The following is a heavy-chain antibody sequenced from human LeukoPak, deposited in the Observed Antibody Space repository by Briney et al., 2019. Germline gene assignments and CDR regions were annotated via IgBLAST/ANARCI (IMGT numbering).Heavy chain of an antibody. J-gene: IGHJ4*02. Sequence: PSETLSLTCTVSGGSISSGSYYWSWIRQPAGKGLEWIGRIYTSGSTNYNPSLKSRVTISVDTSKNQFSLKVSSVTAADTAVYYYARERWYYDDSSGYYDYWGQGTLVTVSS. CDR1: GGSISSGSYY. D-gene: IGHD3-22*01. CDR2: IYTSGST. CDR3: ARERWYYDDSSGYYDY. V-gene: IGHV4-61*02.